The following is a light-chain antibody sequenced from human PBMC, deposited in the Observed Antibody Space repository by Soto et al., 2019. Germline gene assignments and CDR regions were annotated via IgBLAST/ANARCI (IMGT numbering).Light chain of an antibody. CDR3: CSYAGSSIFV. Sequence: QSALTQPASVSGSPGQSITISCTGSSSDVGTYNLVSWYQHHPGKAPKLMISEVIKRPSGVSNRFSGSKSGNTASLTISGLQAEDEADYYCCSYAGSSIFVLGGGTQLTVL. CDR1: SSDVGTYNL. V-gene: IGLV2-23*02. J-gene: IGLJ2*01. CDR2: EVI.